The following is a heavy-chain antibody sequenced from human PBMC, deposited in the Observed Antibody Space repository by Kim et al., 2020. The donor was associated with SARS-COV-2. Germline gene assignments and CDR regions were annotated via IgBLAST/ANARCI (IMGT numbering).Heavy chain of an antibody. CDR1: GYSFTSYW. Sequence: GESLKISCKGSGYSFTSYWIGWVRQMPGKGLEWMGIIYPGDSDTRYSPSFQGQVTISADKSISTAYLQWSSLKASDTAMYYCARSRIRTMVRGVIPDYYYYGMDVWGQGTTVTVSS. J-gene: IGHJ6*02. CDR3: ARSRIRTMVRGVIPDYYYYGMDV. D-gene: IGHD3-10*01. CDR2: IYPGDSDT. V-gene: IGHV5-51*01.